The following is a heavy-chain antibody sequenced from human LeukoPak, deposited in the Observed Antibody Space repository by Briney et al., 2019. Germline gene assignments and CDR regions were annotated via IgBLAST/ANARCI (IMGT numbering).Heavy chain of an antibody. D-gene: IGHD3-10*01. CDR3: AREPYYYGSGSYFNYYYYGMDV. V-gene: IGHV1-18*01. J-gene: IGHJ6*02. CDR1: GYTFTSYG. Sequence: ASVKVSCKASGYTFTSYGISWVRQAPGQGLEWMGWISAYNGNTNYAQKLQGRVTMTTDTSTSTAYMELRSLRSDDTAVYYCAREPYYYGSGSYFNYYYYGMDVWGQGTTVTVSS. CDR2: ISAYNGNT.